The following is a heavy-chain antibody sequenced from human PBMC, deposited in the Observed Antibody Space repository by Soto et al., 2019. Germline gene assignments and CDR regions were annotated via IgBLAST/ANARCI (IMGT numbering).Heavy chain of an antibody. CDR2: IYYSGST. CDR3: ARERLDDFWSGAEYGMDV. J-gene: IGHJ6*02. V-gene: IGHV4-31*03. Sequence: SETLSLTCTVSGGSISSGGYYWSWIRQHPGKGLEWIGYIYYSGSTYYNPSLKSRVTISVDTSKNQFSLKLSSVTAADTAVYYCARERLDDFWSGAEYGMDVWGQGTTVTVSS. CDR1: GGSISSGGYY. D-gene: IGHD3-3*01.